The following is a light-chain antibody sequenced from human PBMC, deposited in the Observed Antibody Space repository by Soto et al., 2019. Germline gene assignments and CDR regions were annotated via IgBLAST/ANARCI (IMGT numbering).Light chain of an antibody. CDR1: QSVSSSY. CDR2: GAS. Sequence: EIVLTQSPGTLSLSPGEGATLSCRASQSVSSSYLAWFQQKPGQAPRLLISGASSRATGIPDRFSGSWSGTDFTLTISRLEPEDFAVYYCQQYGSSPYTFGQGTKLEIK. V-gene: IGKV3-20*01. CDR3: QQYGSSPYT. J-gene: IGKJ2*01.